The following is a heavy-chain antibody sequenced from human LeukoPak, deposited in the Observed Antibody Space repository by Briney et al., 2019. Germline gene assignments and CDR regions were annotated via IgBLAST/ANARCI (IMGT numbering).Heavy chain of an antibody. CDR3: VKAIRPFNSGNYYSCLDY. J-gene: IGHJ4*02. Sequence: PGGSLRLSCAASGFTLSSYAMSWVRQTPGKGLEWVSTISDNAYYADSVRGRFTVSRDNSKNTLHLQMNSQRAEDTALYYCVKAIRPFNSGNYYSCLDYWGQGSLVTVSS. CDR2: ISDNA. CDR1: GFTLSSYA. V-gene: IGHV3-23*01. D-gene: IGHD3-22*01.